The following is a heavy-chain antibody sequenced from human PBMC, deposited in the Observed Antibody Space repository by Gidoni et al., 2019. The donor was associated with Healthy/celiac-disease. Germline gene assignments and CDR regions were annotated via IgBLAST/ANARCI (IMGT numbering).Heavy chain of an antibody. J-gene: IGHJ4*02. CDR1: GFTFISYA. CDR2: ISGSGGST. D-gene: IGHD3-22*01. Sequence: EVQLLESGGGLVQPGGSLRLSCAASGFTFISYAMSWVRQAPGKGLEWVSAISGSGGSTYYADSVKGRFTISRDNLKNTLYLQMNSLRAEDTAVYYCAKGGKGGITMIVVVYDYWGQGTLVTVSS. V-gene: IGHV3-23*01. CDR3: AKGGKGGITMIVVVYDY.